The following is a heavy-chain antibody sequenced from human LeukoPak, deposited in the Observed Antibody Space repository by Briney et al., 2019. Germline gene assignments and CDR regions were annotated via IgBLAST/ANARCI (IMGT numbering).Heavy chain of an antibody. CDR1: EFTVSGNY. D-gene: IGHD3-22*01. V-gene: IGHV3-66*01. Sequence: GGSLRLSCVASEFTVSGNYMSWVRQAPGKGLEWVSIIHINGDTHYADSVKGRFTISRDNPKRTVYLQMNSLRSEDTAVYYCARDGLDSSGPVAFDTWGQGPMVTVSS. CDR2: IHINGDT. J-gene: IGHJ3*02. CDR3: ARDGLDSSGPVAFDT.